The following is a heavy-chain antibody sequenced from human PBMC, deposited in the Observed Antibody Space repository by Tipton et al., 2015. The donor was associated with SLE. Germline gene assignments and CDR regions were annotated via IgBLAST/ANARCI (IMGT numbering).Heavy chain of an antibody. CDR1: GGSTSFDY. J-gene: IGHJ4*02. V-gene: IGHV4-4*07. D-gene: IGHD3-10*01. CDR3: ARRGRSAWFPGV. CDR2: IYSSGST. Sequence: TLSLTCTVSGGSTSFDYWSWIRQSAGRGLEWIGRIYSSGSTNYNPSLKSRVTISVDTSKNQFSLRLTSATAADTAVYYCARRGRSAWFPGVWGQGTLVTVSS.